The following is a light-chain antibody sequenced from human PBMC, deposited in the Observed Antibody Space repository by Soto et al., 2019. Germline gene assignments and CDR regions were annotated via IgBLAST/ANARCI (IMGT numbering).Light chain of an antibody. CDR1: SGSVSTNYY. V-gene: IGLV8-61*01. J-gene: IGLJ7*01. Sequence: QTVVTQEPSFSVSPGGTVTLTCGLSSGSVSTNYYPSWYQQTPGQAPRTLIFNTNTRSSGVPDRFSGSILGKTAALTITGAQADYESDYYRVLSGGNGIAVFGGGTQLTVL. CDR3: VLSGGNGIAV. CDR2: NTN.